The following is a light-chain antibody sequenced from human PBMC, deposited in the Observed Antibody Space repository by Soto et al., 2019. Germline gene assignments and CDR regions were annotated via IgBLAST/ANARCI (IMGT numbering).Light chain of an antibody. V-gene: IGLV1-47*01. CDR3: AAWDDSLSGL. CDR1: SSNIGNHY. Sequence: QSVLTQPPSASGTPGQRVTISCSGSSSNIGNHYVSWYQQLPGTAPKLLIYKNNQRPSGVPDRFSGSMSGTSASLAISGLRSEDEADYYCAAWDDSLSGLFGGGTKLTV. CDR2: KNN. J-gene: IGLJ2*01.